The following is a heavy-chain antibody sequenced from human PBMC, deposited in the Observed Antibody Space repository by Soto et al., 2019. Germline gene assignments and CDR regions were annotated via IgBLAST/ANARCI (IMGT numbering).Heavy chain of an antibody. CDR3: AKDLFHVLRYF. D-gene: IGHD3-9*01. J-gene: IGHJ4*02. V-gene: IGHV3-23*01. CDR2: ISGSGGST. Sequence: GGSLRLSCAASGFTFSSYAMSWVRQAPGKGLEWVSAISGSGGSTYYADSVKGRFTISRDNSKNTLYLQMNGLRAEDTAVYYCAKDLFHVLRYFGGQGTLVTVSS. CDR1: GFTFSSYA.